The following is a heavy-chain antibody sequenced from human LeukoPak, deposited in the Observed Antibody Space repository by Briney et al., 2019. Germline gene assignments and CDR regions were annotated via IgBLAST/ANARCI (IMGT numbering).Heavy chain of an antibody. CDR2: IKQDGSEK. J-gene: IGHJ4*02. V-gene: IGHV3-7*01. D-gene: IGHD3-22*01. CDR3: ARRLRDSSGYYFDY. Sequence: GGSLRLSCAASGLTFSSYWMSWVRQAPGKGLEWVANIKQDGSEKYYVDSVKGRFTISRDNAKNSLYLQMNSLRAEDTAVYYCARRLRDSSGYYFDYWGQGTLVTVSS. CDR1: GLTFSSYW.